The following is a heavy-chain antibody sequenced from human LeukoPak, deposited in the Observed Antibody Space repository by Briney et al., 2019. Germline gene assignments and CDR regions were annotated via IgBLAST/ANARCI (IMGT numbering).Heavy chain of an antibody. V-gene: IGHV1-18*01. CDR1: GYTFTSYG. Sequence: ASVKVSCRASGYTFTSYGISWVRQAPGQGLEWMGWISAYNGNTSYAQKLQGRVTMTTDTSTSTAYMELRSLRSDDTAVYYCARWVPAGYSFDYWGQGTLVTVSS. J-gene: IGHJ4*02. D-gene: IGHD3-9*01. CDR2: ISAYNGNT. CDR3: ARWVPAGYSFDY.